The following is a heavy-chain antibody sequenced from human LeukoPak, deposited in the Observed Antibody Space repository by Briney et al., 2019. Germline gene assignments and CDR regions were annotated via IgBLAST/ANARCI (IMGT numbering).Heavy chain of an antibody. J-gene: IGHJ6*02. CDR3: AREGSNGGYYYDGMDV. CDR2: ISSSGSPI. D-gene: IGHD4-11*01. CDR1: GFTFSSYE. V-gene: IGHV3-48*03. Sequence: GGSLRLSCAASGFTFSSYEMNWVRQAPGKGLEWVSYISSSGSPIYYADSVKGRFTISRGNAKNSLYLQMNILRAEDTAVYYCAREGSNGGYYYDGMDVWGQGTTVTVSS.